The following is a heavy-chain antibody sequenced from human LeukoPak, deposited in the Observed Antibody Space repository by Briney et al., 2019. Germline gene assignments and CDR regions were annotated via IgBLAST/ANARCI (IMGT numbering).Heavy chain of an antibody. J-gene: IGHJ1*01. Sequence: GGSLRLSCAASGFTFSSYSMNWVRQAPGKGLEWVSSISSSSSYIYYADSVKGRFTISRDNSKNTLYLQMNSLRAEDTAVYYCAKDILSIAARVIQHWGQGTLVTVSS. V-gene: IGHV3-21*04. D-gene: IGHD6-6*01. CDR3: AKDILSIAARVIQH. CDR2: ISSSSSYI. CDR1: GFTFSSYS.